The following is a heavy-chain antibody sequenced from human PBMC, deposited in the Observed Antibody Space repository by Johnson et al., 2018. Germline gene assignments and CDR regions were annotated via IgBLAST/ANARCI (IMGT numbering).Heavy chain of an antibody. V-gene: IGHV3-48*01. Sequence: EVQLLETGGGLVQPGRSLRLSCTTSGFTFDDYAMSWFRQAPGKGLEWVSYISSSSSTIYYADSVMGRFTISRDNAKNSLYLQMNSLRAEDTAEYYWANWEAERQQRSRRPPYYYYGMEVWGQGTTVTVSS. CDR2: ISSSSSTI. CDR3: ANWEAERQQRSRRPPYYYYGMEV. D-gene: IGHD6-13*01. CDR1: GFTFDDYA. J-gene: IGHJ6*02.